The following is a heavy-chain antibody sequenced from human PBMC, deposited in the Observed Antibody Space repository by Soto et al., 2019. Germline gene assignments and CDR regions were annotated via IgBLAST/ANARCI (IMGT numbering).Heavy chain of an antibody. J-gene: IGHJ6*02. CDR1: GDSVSTNSAA. Sequence: SQTLSLTCAISGDSVSTNSAAWNWIRQSPSRGLEWLGRTYYRSRWYNDYAVSVKSRIIVNPDTSKNQFSLQLDSVTPEDTAVYYCARGVRSGGYSSPIPYGLDVGGQGTTVTVFS. CDR3: ARGVRSGGYSSPIPYGLDV. D-gene: IGHD6-13*01. CDR2: TYYRSRWYN. V-gene: IGHV6-1*01.